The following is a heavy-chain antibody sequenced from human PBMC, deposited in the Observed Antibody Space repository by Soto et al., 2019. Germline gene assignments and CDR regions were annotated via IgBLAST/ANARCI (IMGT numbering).Heavy chain of an antibody. CDR1: GFTFSSYA. CDR3: ARGPLIVVVVAAIDY. Sequence: GGSLRLSCAASGFTFSSYAMSWVRQAPGKGLEWVSAISGSGGSTYYADSVKGRFTISRDNSKNSLYLQMNSLRAEDTAVYYCARGPLIVVVVAAIDYWGQGTLVTVSS. D-gene: IGHD2-15*01. V-gene: IGHV3-23*01. CDR2: ISGSGGST. J-gene: IGHJ4*02.